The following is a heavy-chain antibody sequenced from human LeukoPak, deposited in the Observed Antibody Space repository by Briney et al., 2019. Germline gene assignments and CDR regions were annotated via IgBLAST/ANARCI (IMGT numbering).Heavy chain of an antibody. CDR3: AEYWAVSGSNWFDP. V-gene: IGHV3-23*01. D-gene: IGHD6-19*01. CDR2: ITGSGDTT. J-gene: IGHJ5*02. CDR1: GFTFSSYA. Sequence: GGSLRLSCSASGFTFSSYAMTWVRQAPGKGLEWVSSITGSGDTTYYTDSVKGRFTISRDNSKNTLYLQMYALRAEDTAVYYCAEYWAVSGSNWFDPWGQGTLVTVSS.